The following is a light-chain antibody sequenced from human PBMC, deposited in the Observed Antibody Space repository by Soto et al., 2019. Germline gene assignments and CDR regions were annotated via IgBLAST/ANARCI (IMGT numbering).Light chain of an antibody. CDR2: GSY. V-gene: IGKV1-5*01. CDR1: QSISSW. Sequence: DIQMTQSPSTLSASVGDRVTITCRASQSISSWLAWYQQKPGKAPKLLMYGSYSLESCVQSRFSGSGSVTEFTLTIDSLQPDDFATSYCQQYSSSSPTFVQGTTLEI. J-gene: IGKJ2*01. CDR3: QQYSSSSPT.